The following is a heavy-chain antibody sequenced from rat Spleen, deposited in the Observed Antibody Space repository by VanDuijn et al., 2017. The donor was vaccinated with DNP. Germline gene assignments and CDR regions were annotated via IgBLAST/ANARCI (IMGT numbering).Heavy chain of an antibody. D-gene: IGHD1-12*01. V-gene: IGHV5S11*01. CDR3: ARHCRDSYAHGDYAMDA. CDR1: GFTFSNYY. Sequence: EVQLVESGGGLVQPGRSMKLSCAASGFTFSNYYMAWVRQAPTKGLEWVASISTGGGNTYYRDSVKGRFTISRDNAKSTLYLQMDSLRSEETATYYCARHCRDSYAHGDYAMDAWGQGTSVTVSS. J-gene: IGHJ4*01. CDR2: ISTGGGNT.